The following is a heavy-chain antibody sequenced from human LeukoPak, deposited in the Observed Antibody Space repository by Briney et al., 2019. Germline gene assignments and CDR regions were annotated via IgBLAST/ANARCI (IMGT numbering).Heavy chain of an antibody. J-gene: IGHJ4*02. CDR2: IHYTGGT. CDR1: GASISSGSHY. Sequence: SETLSLTCTVSGASISSGSHYYNWIRQHPGKGLEWIGYIHYTGGTSYNPSPKSRVTMSMETSMNQLSLKLSSLTAADTAVYYCAASSGVTLGRFWGQGTLVTVSS. D-gene: IGHD4/OR15-4a*01. V-gene: IGHV4-31*03. CDR3: AASSGVTLGRF.